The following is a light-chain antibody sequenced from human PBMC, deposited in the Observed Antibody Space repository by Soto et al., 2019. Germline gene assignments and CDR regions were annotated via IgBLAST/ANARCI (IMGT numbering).Light chain of an antibody. V-gene: IGKV3-11*01. CDR2: DAS. CDR3: QQRSNWPPWT. CDR1: ESVSRN. J-gene: IGKJ1*01. Sequence: EIVLTQSPATLSLSPGERATLSCRASESVSRNLAWYQQKPGQAPRLLIYDASTRATGIPDRFSGGGSGTEFTLTISSLQSEDFVVYYCQQRSNWPPWTFGQGTKVDIK.